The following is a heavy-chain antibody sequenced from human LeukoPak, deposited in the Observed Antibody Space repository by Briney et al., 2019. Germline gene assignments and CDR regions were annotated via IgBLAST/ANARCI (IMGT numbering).Heavy chain of an antibody. D-gene: IGHD6-19*01. V-gene: IGHV3-11*01. J-gene: IGHJ3*02. CDR1: GFTFSDYN. CDR2: TRNSDNNM. Sequence: GGSLRLSWAASGFTFSDYNMGWMRQAPGKGREWVSYTRNSDNNMFYADSVKGRFTISRDNAKYSVYLQMNSLRAEDTAVYYCARRIAGDGSHAFDIWGQGTMVTVSS. CDR3: ARRIAGDGSHAFDI.